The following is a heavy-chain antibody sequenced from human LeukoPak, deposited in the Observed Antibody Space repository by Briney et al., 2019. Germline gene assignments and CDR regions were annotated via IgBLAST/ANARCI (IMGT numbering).Heavy chain of an antibody. Sequence: SQTLSLTCTVSGGSIGSGSYYWSWIRQPAGKGLEWIGSIYYSGSTYYNPSLKSRVTISVDTSKNQFSLKLSSVTAADTAVYYCARHPESPVVVPAALGFDYWGQGTLVTVSS. J-gene: IGHJ4*02. D-gene: IGHD2-2*01. CDR2: IYYSGST. V-gene: IGHV4-39*01. CDR3: ARHPESPVVVPAALGFDY. CDR1: GGSIGSGSYY.